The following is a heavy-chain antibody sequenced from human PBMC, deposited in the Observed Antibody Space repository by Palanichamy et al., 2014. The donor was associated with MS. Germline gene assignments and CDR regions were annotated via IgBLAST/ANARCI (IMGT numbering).Heavy chain of an antibody. CDR2: ISGSGSST. J-gene: IGHJ4*02. D-gene: IGHD1-26*01. CDR1: GFTFSSYA. CDR3: AKPSGLSGSYLAFDY. Sequence: EVQLLQSGGGLVQPGGSLRLSCAASGFTFSSYAMSWVRQAPGKGLEWVSGISGSGSSTYYADSVKGRFTISRDNSKNTVDLQMSSLRAEDTAVYYCAKPSGLSGSYLAFDYWGQGTLVTVSS. V-gene: IGHV3-23*01.